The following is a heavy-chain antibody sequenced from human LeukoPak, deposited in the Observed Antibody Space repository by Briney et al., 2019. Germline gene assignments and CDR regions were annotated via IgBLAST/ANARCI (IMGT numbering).Heavy chain of an antibody. V-gene: IGHV3-30*02. Sequence: GGSLRPSCAASRFTFSSYGMHWVPQAPGKGLEWVPFIRNDGSNKYCADTVKGRFTISRDNSKNTLYLQMNSLRPEDTAMYYCAKGPHYYGSGSYSLRQNYYMDVWGKGTTVTISS. CDR2: IRNDGSNK. D-gene: IGHD3-10*01. CDR1: RFTFSSYG. J-gene: IGHJ6*03. CDR3: AKGPHYYGSGSYSLRQNYYMDV.